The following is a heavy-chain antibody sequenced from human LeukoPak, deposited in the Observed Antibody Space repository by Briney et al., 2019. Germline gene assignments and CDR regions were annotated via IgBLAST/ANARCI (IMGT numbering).Heavy chain of an antibody. CDR2: SSAYNGNT. CDR1: GYTFTSYG. J-gene: IGHJ3*02. Sequence: ASVKVSCKASGYTFTSYGISWVRQAPGRGLEWMGWSSAYNGNTNYAQKLQGRVTMTTDTSTSTAYMELRSLRSDDTAVYYCARDRVVPAADHDAFDIWGQGTMVTVSS. V-gene: IGHV1-18*01. D-gene: IGHD2-2*01. CDR3: ARDRVVPAADHDAFDI.